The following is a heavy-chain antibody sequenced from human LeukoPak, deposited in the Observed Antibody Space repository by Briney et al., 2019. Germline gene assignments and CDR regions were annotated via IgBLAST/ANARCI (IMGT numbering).Heavy chain of an antibody. CDR2: IKSDGSST. Sequence: PGGSLRLSCAASVFTFSSYWMHCVRQAPGKGLVWVSRIKSDGSSTSNADSVKGRFIISRDNAKNTLYLQMNSLRAEDTAVYYCVRGFPFDIWGQGTMVTVSS. J-gene: IGHJ3*02. CDR3: VRGFPFDI. CDR1: VFTFSSYW. V-gene: IGHV3-74*01. D-gene: IGHD3-10*01.